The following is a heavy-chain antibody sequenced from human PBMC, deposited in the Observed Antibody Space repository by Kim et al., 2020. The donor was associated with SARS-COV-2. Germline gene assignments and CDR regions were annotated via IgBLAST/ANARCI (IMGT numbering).Heavy chain of an antibody. CDR1: GFTFSSYA. CDR2: ISGSGGST. CDR3: AKDTGYRGSKDQLNPYPPLLPGYYFDY. D-gene: IGHD1-26*01. V-gene: IGHV3-23*01. J-gene: IGHJ4*02. Sequence: GGSLRLSCAASGFTFSSYAMSWVRQAPGKGLEWVSAISGSGGSTYYADSVKGRFTISRDNSKNTLYLQMNSLRAEDTAVYYCAKDTGYRGSKDQLNPYPPLLPGYYFDYWGQGTLVTVSS.